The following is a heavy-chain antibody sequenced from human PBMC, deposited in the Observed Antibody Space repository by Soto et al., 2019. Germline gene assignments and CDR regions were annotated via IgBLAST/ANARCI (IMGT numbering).Heavy chain of an antibody. CDR1: GYSFTSYW. CDR3: ARHLYFAGSYSDYYGMDV. J-gene: IGHJ6*02. V-gene: IGHV5-10-1*01. D-gene: IGHD3-10*01. Sequence: HGESLKISCKGSGYSFTSYWISWVRQMPGKGLEWMGRIDPSDSYTNYSPSFQGHVTISADKSISTAYLQWSSLKASDTAMYYCARHLYFAGSYSDYYGMDVWGQGTTVTVSS. CDR2: IDPSDSYT.